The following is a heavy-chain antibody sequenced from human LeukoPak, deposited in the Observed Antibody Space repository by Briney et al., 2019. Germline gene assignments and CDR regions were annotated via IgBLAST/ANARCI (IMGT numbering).Heavy chain of an antibody. CDR3: ATATYCGGDCYPPLDY. Sequence: ASVKVSCKVSGYTLTELSMHWVRQAPGKGLEWMGGFDPEDGETIYAQKFQGRVTMTEDTSTDTAYMELSSLRSEDTAVYYCATATYCGGDCYPPLDYWGQGTLVTVSS. D-gene: IGHD2-21*02. CDR1: GYTLTELS. J-gene: IGHJ4*02. V-gene: IGHV1-24*01. CDR2: FDPEDGET.